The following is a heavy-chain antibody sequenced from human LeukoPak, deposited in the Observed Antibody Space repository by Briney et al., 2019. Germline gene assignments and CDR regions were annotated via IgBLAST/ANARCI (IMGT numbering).Heavy chain of an antibody. V-gene: IGHV1-2*02. CDR3: ARGRVAAAVLQLVRHWFDP. J-gene: IGHJ5*02. CDR2: INPNSGGT. Sequence: GASVKVSCKASGYTFTGYYMHWVRQAPGQGLEWMGWINPNSGGTNYAQKFQGRVSMTRDTSISTAYMELSRLRSDDTAVYYCARGRVAAAVLQLVRHWFDPWGQGTLVTVSS. CDR1: GYTFTGYY. D-gene: IGHD6-13*01.